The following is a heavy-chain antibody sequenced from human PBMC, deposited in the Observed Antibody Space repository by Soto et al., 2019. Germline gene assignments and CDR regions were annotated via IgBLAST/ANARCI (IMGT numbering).Heavy chain of an antibody. V-gene: IGHV3-23*01. CDR2: ISGSGGST. CDR1: GFTFSSYA. J-gene: IGHJ5*02. D-gene: IGHD3-3*02. Sequence: EVQLLESGGGLVQPGGSLRLSCAASGFTFSSYAMSWVRQAPGKGLEWVSAISGSGGSTYYADSVKGRFTISRDNSKNTLYLQMNSLRAEDTAGYYCANGGFSMGDWFDPWGQGTLVTVSS. CDR3: ANGGFSMGDWFDP.